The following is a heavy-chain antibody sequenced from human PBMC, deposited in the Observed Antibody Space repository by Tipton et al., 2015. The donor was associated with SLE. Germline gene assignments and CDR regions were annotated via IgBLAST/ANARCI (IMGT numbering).Heavy chain of an antibody. CDR3: AAALITTFAY. CDR2: IYAAGTST. J-gene: IGHJ4*02. D-gene: IGHD3-10*01. CDR1: GFTFSSYA. V-gene: IGHV3-23*03. Sequence: GSLRLSCAASGFTFSSYAMSWVRQAPGKGLEWVSIIYAAGTSTGYADSVKGRFTISRDNSRNTLYLQMNSLRAEDTAVYYCAAALITTFAYWGLGPLVAVS.